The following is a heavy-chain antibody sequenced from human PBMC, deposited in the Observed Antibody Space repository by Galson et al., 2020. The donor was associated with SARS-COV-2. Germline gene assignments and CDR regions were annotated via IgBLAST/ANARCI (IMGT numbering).Heavy chain of an antibody. Sequence: SETMSLTCAVYAGSFSGYYWSWIRQPPGKGLEWIGEINHSGSNTYNPSLKSRVTISVDTSKNQFSLKLSSVTAADTAVYYCARGPKGRAVAGTGVYYYGMDVWGQGTTVTVSS. CDR2: INHSGSN. V-gene: IGHV4-34*01. CDR1: AGSFSGYY. J-gene: IGHJ6*02. D-gene: IGHD6-19*01. CDR3: ARGPKGRAVAGTGVYYYGMDV.